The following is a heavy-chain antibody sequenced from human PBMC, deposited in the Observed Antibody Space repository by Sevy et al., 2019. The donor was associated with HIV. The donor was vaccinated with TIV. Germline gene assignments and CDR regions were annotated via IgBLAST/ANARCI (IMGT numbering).Heavy chain of an antibody. D-gene: IGHD6-13*01. V-gene: IGHV3-30*04. CDR2: ISYDGSNK. J-gene: IGHJ5*02. Sequence: GGSLRLSCAASGFTFSNYAMHWVRQAPGKGLEWVAVISYDGSNKYYADSVKGRSTISRDNSKNTLFLQMKSLRAEDMAIYYCAREAAEGPYSSSWYSNWFDPWGQGTLVTVSS. CDR1: GFTFSNYA. CDR3: AREAAEGPYSSSWYSNWFDP.